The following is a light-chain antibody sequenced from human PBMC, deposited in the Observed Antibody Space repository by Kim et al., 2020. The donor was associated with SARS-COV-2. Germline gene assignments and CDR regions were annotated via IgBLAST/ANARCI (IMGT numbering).Light chain of an antibody. CDR1: QGVYGW. CDR3: QQANTFPLT. Sequence: EIQMTQSRSSVSASVGDRVTITCRASQGVYGWLAWYQQKPGKAPNLLIYAAATLQSGVPSRFSGSGSGTDFALTINSLQPEDSETYFCQQANTFPLTFGGGTKVEI. CDR2: AAA. V-gene: IGKV1-12*01. J-gene: IGKJ4*01.